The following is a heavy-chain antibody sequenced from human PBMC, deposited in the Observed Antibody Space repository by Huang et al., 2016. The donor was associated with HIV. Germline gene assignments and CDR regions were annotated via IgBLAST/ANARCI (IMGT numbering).Heavy chain of an antibody. CDR2: TSASGART. CDR1: GFTFSSHA. V-gene: IGHV3-23*01. CDR3: AKDSESVTGWQGYDFWGSHYIDH. D-gene: IGHD3-3*01. J-gene: IGHJ4*02. Sequence: EVQLLESGGGLVQPGESLRLSCAASGFTFSSHAMNWVRQATGKGLELDAVTSASGARTYHADTVQGRFTMARNNFKGTLYQQMNSLRADDTAVYFCAKDSESVTGWQGYDFWGSHYIDHWGQGTLATVSS.